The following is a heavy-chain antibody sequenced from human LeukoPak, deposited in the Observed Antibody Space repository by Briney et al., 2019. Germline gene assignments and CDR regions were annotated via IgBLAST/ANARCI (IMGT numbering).Heavy chain of an antibody. CDR1: GGSISGYY. Sequence: SETLSLTCTVSGGSISGYYWSWIRQPPGKGLEWIGYIYYSGSTNYNPSLKSRVTISVDTSKNQFSLKLSSVTAADTAVYYCARHPITMVRGAGGGVYWGQGTLVTVSS. V-gene: IGHV4-59*08. J-gene: IGHJ4*02. CDR2: IYYSGST. CDR3: ARHPITMVRGAGGGVY. D-gene: IGHD3-10*01.